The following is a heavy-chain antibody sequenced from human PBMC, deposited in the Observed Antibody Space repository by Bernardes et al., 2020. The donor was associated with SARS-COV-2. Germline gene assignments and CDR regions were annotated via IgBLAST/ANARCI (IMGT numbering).Heavy chain of an antibody. D-gene: IGHD3-10*01. CDR2: MSASGSS. V-gene: IGHV4-4*07. J-gene: IGHJ6*02. CDR3: AREGGTSGRGMDV. Sequence: WETLSLTCSVSGGSISTYYWSWIRQPAGKGLEWIGRMSASGSSNHNPSLRSRITMSVDTPQNQISLELSSVTAADTAVYYCAREGGTSGRGMDVWGQGTTVTVSS. CDR1: GGSISTYY.